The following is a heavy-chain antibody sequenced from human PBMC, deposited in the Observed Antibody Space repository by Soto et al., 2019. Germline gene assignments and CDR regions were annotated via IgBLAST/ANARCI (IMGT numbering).Heavy chain of an antibody. V-gene: IGHV1-69*01. CDR3: ARDLEFRDGNISHLDY. CDR2: IIPIIGTP. Sequence: QVQLVQSGAEVKKPGSSVKVSCKASGGTFRNHVFNWVRQAPGQGLEWMGGIIPIIGTPNYAQKFQGGVTITADASMNTVYLDVSSLRSQDTAVYYCARDLEFRDGNISHLDYWGQGTLVTVSS. CDR1: GGTFRNHV. D-gene: IGHD3-10*01. J-gene: IGHJ4*02.